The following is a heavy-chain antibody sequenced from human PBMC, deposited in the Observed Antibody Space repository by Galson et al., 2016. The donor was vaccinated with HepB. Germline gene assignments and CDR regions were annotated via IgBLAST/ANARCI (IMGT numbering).Heavy chain of an antibody. J-gene: IGHJ6*03. Sequence: SLRLSCATSGFTFGDYAMSWFRQAPGKGLEWVGFIRSKAYGGTTEYAASVKGRFTISRDDSKSIAYLQMNSLKTEDTAVYYCTRVYYDFWSGYSRYMDVWVKGSTWTVSS. CDR2: IRSKAYGGTT. V-gene: IGHV3-49*03. CDR3: TRVYYDFWSGYSRYMDV. D-gene: IGHD3-3*01. CDR1: GFTFGDYA.